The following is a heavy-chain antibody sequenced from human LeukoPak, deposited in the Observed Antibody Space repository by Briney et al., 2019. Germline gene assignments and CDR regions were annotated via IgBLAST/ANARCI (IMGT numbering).Heavy chain of an antibody. D-gene: IGHD6-6*01. CDR2: ISYDGSNK. CDR1: GFTFSSYA. V-gene: IGHV3-30*04. CDR3: ARGSHRIEYRRSAAFDP. Sequence: SGGSLRLSCAASGFTFSSYAIHWVRQAPGKGLEWVAVISYDGSNKNYADSVKGRFSIPRDNSKNTLYLQMNSLRAEDTAVYYCARGSHRIEYRRSAAFDPWGQGTLVTVSS. J-gene: IGHJ5*02.